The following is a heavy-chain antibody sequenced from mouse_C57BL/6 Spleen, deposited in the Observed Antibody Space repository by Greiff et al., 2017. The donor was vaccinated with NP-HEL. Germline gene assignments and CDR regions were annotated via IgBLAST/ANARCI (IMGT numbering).Heavy chain of an antibody. J-gene: IGHJ1*03. V-gene: IGHV2-9-1*01. CDR1: GFSLTSYA. CDR2: IWTGGGP. D-gene: IGHD1-1*01. Sequence: QVQLKESGPGLVAPSQSLSITCTVSGFSLTSYAISWVRQPPGKGLEWLGVIWTGGGPNYNSALKSRLSISKDNSKSQVFLKMNSLQTDDTARYYCARIGTTVVARGYFDVWGTGTTVTVSS. CDR3: ARIGTTVVARGYFDV.